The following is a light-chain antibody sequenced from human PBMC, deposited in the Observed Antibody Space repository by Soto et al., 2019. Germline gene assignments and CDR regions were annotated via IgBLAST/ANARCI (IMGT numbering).Light chain of an antibody. CDR1: SSNIGAGYP. CDR2: G. J-gene: IGLJ3*02. Sequence: QSVLTQPPSVSGAPGQRVTISCTGSSSNIGAGYPVHWYQQLPGTAPKLHVAGNRPSGVPDRFSVSKSGASASLAITGLQAEDEADYYCQSYDSSLSRRWVFGGGTKVTVL. CDR3: QSYDSSLSRRWV. V-gene: IGLV1-40*01.